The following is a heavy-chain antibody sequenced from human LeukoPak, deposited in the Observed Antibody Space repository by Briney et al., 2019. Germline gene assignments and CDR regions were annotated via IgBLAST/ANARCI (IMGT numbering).Heavy chain of an antibody. CDR1: GGSISSGDYY. D-gene: IGHD6-6*01. J-gene: IGHJ4*02. CDR3: ARDDSRASRPLDY. V-gene: IGHV4-30-4*08. CDR2: IYYSGST. Sequence: SETLSLTCTVSGGSISSGDYYWSWIRQPPGKGLEWIGYIYYSGSTYYNPSLKSRVTISVDTSKNQFSLKLSSVTAADTAVYYCARDDSRASRPLDYWGQGTLVTVSS.